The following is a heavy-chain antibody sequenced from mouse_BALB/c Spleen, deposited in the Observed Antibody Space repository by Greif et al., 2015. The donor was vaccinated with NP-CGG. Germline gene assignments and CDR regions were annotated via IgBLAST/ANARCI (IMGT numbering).Heavy chain of an antibody. CDR2: IWGDGST. CDR1: GFSLTGYG. CDR3: ARVPYDYALFDY. J-gene: IGHJ2*01. D-gene: IGHD2-4*01. Sequence: QVQLKESGPGLVAPSQSLSITCTVSGFSLTGYGVNWVRQPPGKGLEWLGMIWGDGSTDYNSALKSRLSISKDNSKSQVFLKMNSLQTDDTARYYCARVPYDYALFDYWGQGTTLTVSS. V-gene: IGHV2-6-7*01.